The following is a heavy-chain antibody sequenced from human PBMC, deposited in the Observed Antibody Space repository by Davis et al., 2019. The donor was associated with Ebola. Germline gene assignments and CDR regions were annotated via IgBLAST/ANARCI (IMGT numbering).Heavy chain of an antibody. V-gene: IGHV3-11*01. J-gene: IGHJ4*02. CDR3: AKDNGMSVTCVDF. CDR1: GFPFSDYY. Sequence: GESLKISCTASGFPFSDYYMSWIRQAPGKGLEWLSYISSSGRVIYYAASMKGRFTISRDNSKNTLYLEVDSLRADDTAVYYCAKDNGMSVTCVDFWGQGTLVTVSS. D-gene: IGHD1-1*01. CDR2: ISSSGRVI.